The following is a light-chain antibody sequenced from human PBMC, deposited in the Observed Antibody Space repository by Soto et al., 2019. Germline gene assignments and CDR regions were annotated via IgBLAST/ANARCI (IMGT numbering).Light chain of an antibody. CDR1: QYGHTS. V-gene: IGKV3-15*01. CDR2: GAS. J-gene: IGKJ1*01. CDR3: QQYNQWPPTWT. Sequence: EIVMTQSPGTLSVSPGERVTVSCRASQYGHTSLGWYQQKSGQAPRLLIYGASISAPGVPVRFSGSGSGTESTLTIDGLQSEDSAVYYCQQYNQWPPTWTFGQGTKVEI.